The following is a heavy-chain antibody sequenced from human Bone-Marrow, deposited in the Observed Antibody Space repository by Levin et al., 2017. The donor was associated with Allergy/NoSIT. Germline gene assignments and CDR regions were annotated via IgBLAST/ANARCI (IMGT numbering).Heavy chain of an antibody. V-gene: IGHV1-2*04. CDR3: ARAVGWLRLENWFDP. D-gene: IGHD5-12*01. CDR2: INPNSGGT. J-gene: IGHJ5*02. CDR1: GYTFTGYY. Sequence: ASVKVSCKASGYTFTGYYMHWVRQAPGQGLEWMGWINPNSGGTNYAQKFQGWVTMTRDTSISTAYMELSRLRSDDTAVYYCARAVGWLRLENWFDPWGQGTLVTVSS.